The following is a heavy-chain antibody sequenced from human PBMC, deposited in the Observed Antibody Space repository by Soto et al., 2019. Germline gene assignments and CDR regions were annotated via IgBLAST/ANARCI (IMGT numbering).Heavy chain of an antibody. D-gene: IGHD3-16*01. CDR2: INYSGST. J-gene: IGHJ6*02. CDR3: ARHVLGGYYYGMDV. CDR1: SGSFSSSNYY. Sequence: SATLSLTCTVLSGSFSSSNYYRGWFRQPPGKGLEWIGSINYSGSTYYNPSLKSRVTISVDTSKNQFSLKLRSVTAADTAVYFCARHVLGGYYYGMDVWGPGTTVTVSS. V-gene: IGHV4-39*01.